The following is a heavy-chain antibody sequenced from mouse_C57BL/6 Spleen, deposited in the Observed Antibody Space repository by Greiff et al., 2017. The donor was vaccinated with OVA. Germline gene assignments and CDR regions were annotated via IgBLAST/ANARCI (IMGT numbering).Heavy chain of an antibody. J-gene: IGHJ4*01. D-gene: IGHD3-2*02. Sequence: VQLQQSGPGLVQPSQSLSITCTVSGFSLTSYGVHWVRQSPGKGLEWLGVILSGGSTDDNAAFISRLSISKDNSKSQVFFKMNSLQADDTAIYYCARKPTAQAYYAMDYWGQGTSVTVSS. CDR3: ARKPTAQAYYAMDY. V-gene: IGHV2-2*01. CDR2: ILSGGST. CDR1: GFSLTSYG.